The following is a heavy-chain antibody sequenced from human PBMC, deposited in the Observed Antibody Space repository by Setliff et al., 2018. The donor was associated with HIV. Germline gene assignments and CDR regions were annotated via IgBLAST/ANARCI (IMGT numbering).Heavy chain of an antibody. V-gene: IGHV3-30*07. D-gene: IGHD5-12*01. CDR1: GFIFSSYA. CDR3: AKDPRAAVATICDY. J-gene: IGHJ4*02. Sequence: GGSLRLSCAASGFIFSSYAMHWVRQAPGKGLEWVAVMSYDGNNKYYADSVKGRFTISRDNSKNMLSLQMNSLRAEDTAVYYYAKDPRAAVATICDYWGQGTLVTVSS. CDR2: MSYDGNNK.